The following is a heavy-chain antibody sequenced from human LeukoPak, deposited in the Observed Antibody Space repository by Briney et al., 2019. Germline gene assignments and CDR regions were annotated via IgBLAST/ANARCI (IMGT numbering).Heavy chain of an antibody. D-gene: IGHD6-13*01. CDR2: MNPNSGNT. CDR3: ARGVGGQQLVLGYWFDP. Sequence: PVASVKVSCKASGYTFTSYDINWVRQATGQGLEWMGWMNPNSGNTGYAQKFQGRVTMTRNTSISTAYMELSSLRSEDTAVYYCARGVGGQQLVLGYWFDPWGQGTLVTVSS. CDR1: GYTFTSYD. J-gene: IGHJ5*02. V-gene: IGHV1-8*01.